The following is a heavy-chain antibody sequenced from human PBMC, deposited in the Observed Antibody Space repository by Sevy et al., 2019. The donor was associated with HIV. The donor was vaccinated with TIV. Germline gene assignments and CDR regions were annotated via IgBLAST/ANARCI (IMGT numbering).Heavy chain of an antibody. D-gene: IGHD3-10*01. J-gene: IGHJ4*02. CDR3: ARDRGSGKNVFFDY. V-gene: IGHV3-30-3*01. CDR2: ISYDGSNK. Sequence: GGSLRLSCAASGFTFSSYAMHWVRQAPGKGLEWVALISYDGSNKYYADSVKGRFTISRDNSKNTLYLQMNSLRTEDTAVYHCARDRGSGKNVFFDYWGQGTLVTVSS. CDR1: GFTFSSYA.